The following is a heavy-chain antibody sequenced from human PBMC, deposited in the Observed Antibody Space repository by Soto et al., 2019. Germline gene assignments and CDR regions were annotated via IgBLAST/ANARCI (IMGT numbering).Heavy chain of an antibody. CDR3: AHSIAPRIFDY. CDR1: GYTFTRYN. Sequence: GASVKVSCKTPGYTFTRYNIHWVRQAPGQRLEWMGWMNLNSGNTGYAQKFQGRVTMTRNTSISTAYMELSSLSSEDTAVYYCAHSIAPRIFDYWGQGTLVTVSS. CDR2: MNLNSGNT. D-gene: IGHD4-4*01. J-gene: IGHJ4*02. V-gene: IGHV1-8*01.